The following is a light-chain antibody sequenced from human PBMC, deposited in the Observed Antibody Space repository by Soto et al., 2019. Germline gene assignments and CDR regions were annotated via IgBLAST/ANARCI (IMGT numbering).Light chain of an antibody. CDR1: QSISNY. CDR3: QQSFGAPPCT. Sequence: DIQMTQSPSSLSASIGDRVTITCRASQSISNYLKWYQQKPGKAPKLLIYAASSLQSGVPSRFSGGGSGKDFVLTIGGLQPEDHATYYWQQSFGAPPCTFGQGNEVEIK. J-gene: IGKJ1*01. CDR2: AAS. V-gene: IGKV1-39*01.